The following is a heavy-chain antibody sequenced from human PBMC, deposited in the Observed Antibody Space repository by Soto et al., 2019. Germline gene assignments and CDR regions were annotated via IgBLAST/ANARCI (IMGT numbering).Heavy chain of an antibody. CDR2: FDPEDGET. Sequence: ASVKVSCKVSGYTLTELSMHWVRQAPGKGLEWMGGFDPEDGETIYAQKFQGRVAMTEDTSTDTAYMELSSLRSEDTAVYYCVNSGDFWEGTWGQGTLVTVSS. D-gene: IGHD3-3*01. J-gene: IGHJ5*02. CDR3: VNSGDFWEGT. CDR1: GYTLTELS. V-gene: IGHV1-24*01.